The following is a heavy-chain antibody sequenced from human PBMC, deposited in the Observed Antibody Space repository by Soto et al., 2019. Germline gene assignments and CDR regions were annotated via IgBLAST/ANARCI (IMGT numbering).Heavy chain of an antibody. CDR1: GFTFSSYA. CDR3: AEYSGYDWGALDY. V-gene: IGHV3-23*01. Sequence: AGGSLRLSCAASGFTFSSYAMSWVRQAPGKGLEWVSAISGSGGSTYYADSVKGRFTISRDNSKNTLYVQMNSLRAEDTAVYYCAEYSGYDWGALDYWGQGTLVTVSS. J-gene: IGHJ4*02. D-gene: IGHD5-12*01. CDR2: ISGSGGST.